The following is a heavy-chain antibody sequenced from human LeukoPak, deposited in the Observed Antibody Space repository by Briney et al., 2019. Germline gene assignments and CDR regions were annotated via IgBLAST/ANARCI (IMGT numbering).Heavy chain of an antibody. CDR1: GYTFTSYG. Sequence: ASVKVSCKASGYTFTSYGISWVRQAPEQGLEWMGGIIPIFGTANYAQKFQGRVTITTDESTSTAYMELSSPRSEDTAVYYCARAAMGAFDIWGQGTMVTVSS. J-gene: IGHJ3*02. V-gene: IGHV1-69*05. CDR3: ARAAMGAFDI. D-gene: IGHD2-8*01. CDR2: IIPIFGTA.